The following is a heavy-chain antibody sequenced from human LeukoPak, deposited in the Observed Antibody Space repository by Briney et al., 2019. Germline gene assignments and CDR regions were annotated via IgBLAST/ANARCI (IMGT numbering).Heavy chain of an antibody. CDR1: GGSFSGYY. D-gene: IGHD6-13*01. Sequence: SETLSLTCAVYGGSFSGYYWSWVRQPPGKGLEWIGEINHSGSTNYNPSLKSRVTISVDTSKNQFSLKLSSVTAADTAVYYCARGSRIAAAGTIDYWGQGTLVTVSS. J-gene: IGHJ4*02. CDR3: ARGSRIAAAGTIDY. V-gene: IGHV4-34*01. CDR2: INHSGST.